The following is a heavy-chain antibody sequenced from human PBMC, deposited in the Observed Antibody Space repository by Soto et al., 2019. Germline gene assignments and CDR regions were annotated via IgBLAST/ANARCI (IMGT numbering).Heavy chain of an antibody. D-gene: IGHD6-13*01. J-gene: IGHJ6*02. CDR3: ARGEAARYYHGMDV. CDR2: SIPIFGTA. V-gene: IGHV1-69*12. Sequence: QVQLVQSGAEVKKPGSSVKVSCKASGGTFRSYGISWVRQAPGQGLEWMGGSIPIFGTANYAQKFQGRVTITADESTSTAYMELSSLRSEDTAVHYCARGEAARYYHGMDVWGQGTTVTVSS. CDR1: GGTFRSYG.